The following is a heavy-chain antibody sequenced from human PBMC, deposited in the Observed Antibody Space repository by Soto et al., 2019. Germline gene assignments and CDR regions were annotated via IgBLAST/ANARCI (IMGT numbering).Heavy chain of an antibody. Sequence: QVQLVQSGAEVKKPGASVKVSCKASGYTFTSYDINWVRQATGQGLEWMGWMNPNSGNTGYAQKFQGGVAMTRNTSISTAYMELSSLRSEDTAVYYCARERSSGWYVDYWGQGTLVTVSS. D-gene: IGHD6-19*01. J-gene: IGHJ4*02. V-gene: IGHV1-8*01. CDR1: GYTFTSYD. CDR3: ARERSSGWYVDY. CDR2: MNPNSGNT.